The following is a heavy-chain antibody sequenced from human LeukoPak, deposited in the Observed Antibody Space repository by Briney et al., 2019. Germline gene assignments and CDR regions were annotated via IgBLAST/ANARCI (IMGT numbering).Heavy chain of an antibody. CDR1: GYTLTELS. D-gene: IGHD3-10*01. CDR3: ARDTRNIWFGELVGAFDI. CDR2: FDPEDGET. Sequence: ASVKVSCKVSGYTLTELSMHWVRQAPGKGLEWMGGFDPEDGETIYAQKFQGRVTMTRDTSTSTVCMELSSLRSEDTAVYYCARDTRNIWFGELVGAFDIWGQGTMVTVSS. V-gene: IGHV1-24*01. J-gene: IGHJ3*02.